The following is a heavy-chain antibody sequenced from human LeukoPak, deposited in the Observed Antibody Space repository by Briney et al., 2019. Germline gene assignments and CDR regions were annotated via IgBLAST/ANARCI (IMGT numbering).Heavy chain of an antibody. Sequence: GGSLRLSCAASGFSFSSHSTNWVRQAPGQGLEWVSAISSSSTYIYQRDAVKGRFTIYRDSAKSSVYLEMSDLRAEDTAVYYCAKVGTGNQYGSGDFDLWGQGSLVTVSS. V-gene: IGHV3-21*06. J-gene: IGHJ4*02. CDR3: AKVGTGNQYGSGDFDL. D-gene: IGHD3-10*01. CDR2: ISSSSTYI. CDR1: GFSFSSHS.